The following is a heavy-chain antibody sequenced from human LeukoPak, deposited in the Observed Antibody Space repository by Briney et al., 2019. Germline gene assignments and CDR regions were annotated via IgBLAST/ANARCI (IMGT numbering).Heavy chain of an antibody. CDR3: ARVDYYDSLNAFDI. V-gene: IGHV3-30-3*01. Sequence: PGRSLRLSCAASGFTFSSYALHWVRQAPGKGLEWVAVISYDGSNKYYADSVKGRFTISRDNSKNTLYLQMNSLRAEDTAVHYCARVDYYDSLNAFDIWGQGTMVTVSS. D-gene: IGHD3-22*01. J-gene: IGHJ3*02. CDR1: GFTFSSYA. CDR2: ISYDGSNK.